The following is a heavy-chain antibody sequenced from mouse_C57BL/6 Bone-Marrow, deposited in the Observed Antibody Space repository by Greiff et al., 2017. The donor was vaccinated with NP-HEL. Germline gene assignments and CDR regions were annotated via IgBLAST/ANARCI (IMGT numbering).Heavy chain of an antibody. CDR3: AREFITTVVPTYAMDY. D-gene: IGHD1-1*01. V-gene: IGHV1-81*01. CDR1: GYTFTSYG. CDR2: IYPRSGNT. Sequence: QVQLQQSGAELARPGASVKLSCKASGYTFTSYGISWVKQRTGQGLEWIGEIYPRSGNTYYNEKFKGKATLTADKSSSTAYMELRSLTSEDSAVYFCAREFITTVVPTYAMDYWGQGTSVTVSS. J-gene: IGHJ4*01.